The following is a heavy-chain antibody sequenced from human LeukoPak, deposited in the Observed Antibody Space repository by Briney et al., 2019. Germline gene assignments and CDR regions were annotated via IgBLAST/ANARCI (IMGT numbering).Heavy chain of an antibody. CDR3: VQEINRGDRRYFDY. CDR1: GFTFSTYW. D-gene: IGHD1-14*01. J-gene: IGHJ4*02. Sequence: GGSLTLSCAASGFTFSTYWMHWVRQAPGKGLVWVSRINSDGSNTNYVDSVKGRFTISRDNAKNTLYLQMDSLRAEDTAVYYCVQEINRGDRRYFDYWGQGTLVTVSS. V-gene: IGHV3-74*01. CDR2: INSDGSNT.